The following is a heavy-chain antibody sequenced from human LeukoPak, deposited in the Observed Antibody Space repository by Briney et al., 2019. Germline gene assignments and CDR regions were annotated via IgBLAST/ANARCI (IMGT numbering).Heavy chain of an antibody. Sequence: GGSLRLSCAASGFTFSSYAMSWVRQAPGKGLEWVSAISGSGGSTYYADSVKGRFTISRDNSKNTLYLQMNSLRAVDTAVYYCAKGQGMVRGVAFDYWGQGTLVTVSS. CDR3: AKGQGMVRGVAFDY. D-gene: IGHD3-10*01. J-gene: IGHJ4*02. CDR1: GFTFSSYA. CDR2: ISGSGGST. V-gene: IGHV3-23*01.